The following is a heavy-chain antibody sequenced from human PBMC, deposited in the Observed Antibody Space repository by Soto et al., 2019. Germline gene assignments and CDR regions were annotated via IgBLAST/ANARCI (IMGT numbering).Heavy chain of an antibody. CDR2: INAGNGNT. CDR3: ARDHKPVVVPAAMRFDP. V-gene: IGHV1-3*01. J-gene: IGHJ5*02. Sequence: ASVKVSCKASGYTFTSYGISWVRQAPGQRLEWMGWINAGNGNTKYSQKFQGRVTITRDTSASTAYMELSSLRSEDTAVYYCARDHKPVVVPAAMRFDPWGQGTLVTVPQ. CDR1: GYTFTSYG. D-gene: IGHD2-2*01.